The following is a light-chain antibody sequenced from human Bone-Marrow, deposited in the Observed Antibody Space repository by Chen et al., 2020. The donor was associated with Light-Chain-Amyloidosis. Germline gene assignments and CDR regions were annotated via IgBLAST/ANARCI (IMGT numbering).Light chain of an antibody. CDR2: DAS. V-gene: IGKV1-13*02. CDR1: QGINSA. CDR3: QHFNRYPLT. J-gene: IGKJ4*01. Sequence: AIQLTQSPSSLSASVGDRVTFTCRASQGINSALAWYQQKPGKPAKLLIYDASTLQRGVPSRFSGSGSGTDFTLTISSLQPEDFAVYYCQHFNRYPLTFGGGIKVEIK.